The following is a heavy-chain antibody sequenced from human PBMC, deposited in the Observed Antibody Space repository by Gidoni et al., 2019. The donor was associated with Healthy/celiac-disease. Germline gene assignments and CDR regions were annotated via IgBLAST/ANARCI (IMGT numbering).Heavy chain of an antibody. V-gene: IGHV3-23*04. CDR1: GFTFSSYA. Sequence: EVQLVESGGGLVQPGGSLRLSCAASGFTFSSYAMSWVRQAPGKGLEWVSAISGSGGSTYYADSVKGRFTISRDNSKNTLYLQMNSLRAEDTAVYYCAKAESGVGATLTRFDYWGQGTLVTVSS. D-gene: IGHD1-26*01. J-gene: IGHJ4*02. CDR2: ISGSGGST. CDR3: AKAESGVGATLTRFDY.